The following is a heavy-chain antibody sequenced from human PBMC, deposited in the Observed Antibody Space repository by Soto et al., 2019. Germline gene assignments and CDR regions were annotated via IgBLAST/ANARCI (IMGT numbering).Heavy chain of an antibody. CDR1: GFTFSSYS. CDR3: ARVDILTGYPSNYYYYYMDV. D-gene: IGHD3-9*01. CDR2: ISSSSSTI. V-gene: IGHV3-48*01. Sequence: EVQLVESGGGLVQPGGSLRLSCAASGFTFSSYSMNWVRQAPGKGLEWVSYISSSSSTIYYADSVKGRFTISRDNAKNSLYLKMNSLRAEDTAVYYCARVDILTGYPSNYYYYYMDVWGKGTTVTVSS. J-gene: IGHJ6*03.